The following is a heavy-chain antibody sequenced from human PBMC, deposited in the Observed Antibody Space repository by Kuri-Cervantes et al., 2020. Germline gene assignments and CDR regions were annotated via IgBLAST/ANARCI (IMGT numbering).Heavy chain of an antibody. V-gene: IGHV1-8*02. D-gene: IGHD2-8*02. J-gene: IGHJ3*02. Sequence: ASVKVSCKASGYTFTGYYMHWVRQAPGQGLEWMGWINAGNGNTKYSQKFQGRVTMTRNISISTAYMELSSLRSEDTAVYYCARGIGYCTGGVCRHVDAFDIWGQGTMVTVSS. CDR3: ARGIGYCTGGVCRHVDAFDI. CDR1: GYTFTGYY. CDR2: INAGNGNT.